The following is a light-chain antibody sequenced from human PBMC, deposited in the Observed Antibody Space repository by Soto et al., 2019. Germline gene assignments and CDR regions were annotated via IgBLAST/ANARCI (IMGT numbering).Light chain of an antibody. CDR3: QQYGGSPRT. Sequence: VMTQSPATLSVSPGERAALSCRASQSVSTNLAWYQQKPGQPPRLLIYFASTRATAVPARFTAGGSGTDFTLTISRLEPEDFAVYYCQQYGGSPRTFGQGTKVDIK. J-gene: IGKJ1*01. V-gene: IGKV3-15*01. CDR1: QSVSTN. CDR2: FAS.